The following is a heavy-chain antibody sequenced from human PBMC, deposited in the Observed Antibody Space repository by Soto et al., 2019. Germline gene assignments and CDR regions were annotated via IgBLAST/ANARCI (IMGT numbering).Heavy chain of an antibody. CDR2: INPNSGGT. CDR1: GYTFTGYY. D-gene: IGHD2-2*01. V-gene: IGHV1-2*02. Sequence: ASVKVSCKASGYTFTGYYMHWVRQAPGQGLEWMGWINPNSGGTNYAQKFQGRVTMTRDTSISTAYMELSRLRSDDTAVYYCARADCSSTSCSNYYYYYGMDVRGQGTTVTVSS. CDR3: ARADCSSTSCSNYYYYYGMDV. J-gene: IGHJ6*02.